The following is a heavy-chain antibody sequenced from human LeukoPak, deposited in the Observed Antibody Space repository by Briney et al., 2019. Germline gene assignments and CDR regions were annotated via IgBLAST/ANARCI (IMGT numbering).Heavy chain of an antibody. CDR1: GGSISSYY. CDR3: ARDAAYRGAHWYFDL. J-gene: IGHJ2*01. Sequence: SSETLSLTCTVSGGSISSYYWSWIRQPPGKGLEWIGYIYNSGSTNYNPSLRSRVTISMVTSKNQFSLKLSSVTVADTAVYYCARDAAYRGAHWYFDLWGRGTLVTVSS. V-gene: IGHV4-59*01. CDR2: IYNSGST. D-gene: IGHD1-14*01.